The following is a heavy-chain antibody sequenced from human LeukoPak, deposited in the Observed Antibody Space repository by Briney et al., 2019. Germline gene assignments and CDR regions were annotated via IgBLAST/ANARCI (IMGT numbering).Heavy chain of an antibody. V-gene: IGHV3-21*01. Sequence: GGSLRLSCAASGFTFSSYSMNWVRQAPGKGLEWVSSISSSSSYIYYADSVKGRFTISRDNAKNSLYLQMNSLRAEDTTVYYCAGGYCSSTSCYYGMDVWGKGTTVTVPS. CDR3: AGGYCSSTSCYYGMDV. D-gene: IGHD2-2*01. J-gene: IGHJ6*04. CDR1: GFTFSSYS. CDR2: ISSSSSYI.